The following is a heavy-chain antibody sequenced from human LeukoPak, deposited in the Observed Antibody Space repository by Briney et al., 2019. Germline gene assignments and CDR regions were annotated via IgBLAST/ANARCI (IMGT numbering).Heavy chain of an antibody. J-gene: IGHJ5*01. D-gene: IGHD3-10*01. CDR3: ARLVWLGESPGSWFDS. Sequence: SETLSLTCSVSGGSITSHFWSWIRQPPGKGLEWIGYIHYSGSTNYNPSLMSRVTISPDTSTNQLFLKLNSVTAADTAVYYCARLVWLGESPGSWFDSWGQGTLVTVSS. V-gene: IGHV4-59*11. CDR2: IHYSGST. CDR1: GGSITSHF.